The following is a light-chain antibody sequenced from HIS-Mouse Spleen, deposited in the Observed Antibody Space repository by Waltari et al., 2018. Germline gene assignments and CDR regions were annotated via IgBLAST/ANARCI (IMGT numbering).Light chain of an antibody. CDR2: KAS. Sequence: DIQMTQPPSTLSASVGDRVTITCRASQSISSWLAWYQQKPGKAPKLLIYKASSLESGVPSRFSGSGSGTEFTLTISSLQPDDFATYYCQQYNSYWTLGQGTKVEIK. V-gene: IGKV1-5*03. CDR3: QQYNSYWT. J-gene: IGKJ1*01. CDR1: QSISSW.